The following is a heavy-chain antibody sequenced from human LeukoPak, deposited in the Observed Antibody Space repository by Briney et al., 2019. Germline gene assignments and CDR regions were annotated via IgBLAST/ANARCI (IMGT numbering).Heavy chain of an antibody. J-gene: IGHJ4*02. CDR1: GFTFSSYA. D-gene: IGHD2-21*02. CDR3: AKGGHDFNPFYC. Sequence: GGSLRLYCAASGFTFSSYAMGWVRQAPGKGLEWVSSIKGGGGDPFYADSVRGRFTISRDNSKNTLYLQLNSLRAEDTAVYFCAKGGHDFNPFYCWGQGALVTVSS. V-gene: IGHV3-23*01. CDR2: IKGGGGDP.